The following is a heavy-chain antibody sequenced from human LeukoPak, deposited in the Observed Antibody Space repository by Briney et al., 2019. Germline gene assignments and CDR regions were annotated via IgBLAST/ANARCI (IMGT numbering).Heavy chain of an antibody. V-gene: IGHV4-34*01. CDR3: ARGIYDYGDSYYYYYYGMDV. Sequence: SETLSLTCAVYGGSFSGYYWSWIRQPPGKGLEWIGEINHSGSTNYNPSLKSRVTISVDTSKNQFSLKLSSVTAADTAAYYCARGIYDYGDSYYYYYYGMDVWGKGTTVTVSS. J-gene: IGHJ6*04. CDR2: INHSGST. D-gene: IGHD4-17*01. CDR1: GGSFSGYY.